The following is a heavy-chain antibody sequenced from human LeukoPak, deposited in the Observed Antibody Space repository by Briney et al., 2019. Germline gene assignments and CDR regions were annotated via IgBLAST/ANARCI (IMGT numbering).Heavy chain of an antibody. Sequence: GGSLRLSCEASGFIFTDYGVHWVRQVPGKGLEGVAIISYDGNKQYYGDSVKGRFTISRDNSKNTVFLHMNNLGPEDTAVYYCVHDAYSYRWYKYGVFDVWGQGTLVTVSS. CDR2: ISYDGNKQ. CDR1: GFIFTDYG. D-gene: IGHD3-16*02. CDR3: VHDAYSYRWYKYGVFDV. V-gene: IGHV3-30*18. J-gene: IGHJ4*02.